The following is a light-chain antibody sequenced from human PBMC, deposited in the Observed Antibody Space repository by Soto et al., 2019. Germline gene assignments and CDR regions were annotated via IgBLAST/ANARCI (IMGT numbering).Light chain of an antibody. V-gene: IGLV2-14*01. CDR3: SSYGGSNNFV. J-gene: IGLJ1*01. Sequence: QSVLTQSASVSGSPGQSITIPCTGTSSDVGGYDYVSWYQQHPGKVPKLIIYEVIKRPSGVSHRFSGSKSGNTASLTISGLQTEDEADYYCSSYGGSNNFVFGTGTKLTVL. CDR2: EVI. CDR1: SSDVGGYDY.